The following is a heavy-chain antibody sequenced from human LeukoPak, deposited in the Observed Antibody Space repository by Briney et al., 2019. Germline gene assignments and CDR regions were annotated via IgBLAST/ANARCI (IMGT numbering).Heavy chain of an antibody. J-gene: IGHJ3*02. CDR3: ARRNPTVTTWTDI. Sequence: SETLSLTCAGYLGSFSGYYWSWIRQPPGKGLEWIGEINHSGSTNYNPSLKSRVTISVDTSKNQFSLKLSSVTAADTAVYYCARRNPTVTTWTDIWGQGTMVTVSS. CDR2: INHSGST. V-gene: IGHV4-34*01. D-gene: IGHD4-17*01. CDR1: LGSFSGYY.